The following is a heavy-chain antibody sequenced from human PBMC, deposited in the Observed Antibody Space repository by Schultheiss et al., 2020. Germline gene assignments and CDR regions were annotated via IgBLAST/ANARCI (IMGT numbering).Heavy chain of an antibody. CDR1: GGSVTSSSW. CDR3: ARDLKEGDGSEWPYAMDV. CDR2: IYSSGST. Sequence: SETLSLTCAVSGGSVTSSSWWTWVRQPPGKGLEWIGYIYSSGSTNYNPSLKSRVTISVDTSKNQFSLKLSSVTAADTAVYYCARDLKEGDGSEWPYAMDVWGQGTTVTVSS. J-gene: IGHJ6*02. D-gene: IGHD6-19*01. V-gene: IGHV4-4*02.